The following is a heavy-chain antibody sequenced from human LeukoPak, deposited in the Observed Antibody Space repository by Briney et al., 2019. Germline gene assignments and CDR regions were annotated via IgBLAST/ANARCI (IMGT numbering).Heavy chain of an antibody. Sequence: GASVKVSCKASGYTFTSYYMHWVRQAPGQGLEWMGGIIPIFGTANYAQKFQGRVTITADESTSTAYMELSSLRSEDTAVYYCARKKYSSGWYLSPLDYWGQGTLVTVSS. CDR2: IIPIFGTA. CDR3: ARKKYSSGWYLSPLDY. J-gene: IGHJ4*02. CDR1: GYTFTSYY. D-gene: IGHD6-19*01. V-gene: IGHV1-69*13.